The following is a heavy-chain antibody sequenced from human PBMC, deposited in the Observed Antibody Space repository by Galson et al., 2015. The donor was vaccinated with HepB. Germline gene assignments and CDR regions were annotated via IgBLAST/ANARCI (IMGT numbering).Heavy chain of an antibody. CDR2: ISSSSSYI. V-gene: IGHV3-21*01. CDR1: VFTYSSSS. CDR3: ARDQEDDYGDYDNSPGDY. D-gene: IGHD4-17*01. J-gene: IGHJ4*02. Sequence: LSCASSVFTYSSSSMNWFRQAPGKGLEWVSSISSSSSYIDYADSVKGRFTISRDNAKNSLYLQMNSLRAEDTAVYYCARDQEDDYGDYDNSPGDYWGQGTLVTVSS.